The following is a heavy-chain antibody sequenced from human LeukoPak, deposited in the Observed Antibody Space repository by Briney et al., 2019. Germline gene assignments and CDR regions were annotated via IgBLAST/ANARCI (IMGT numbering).Heavy chain of an antibody. CDR1: GGSISSSSYY. Sequence: SETLSLTCAVSGGSISSSSYYWGWIRQPPGKGLEWIGEINHSGSTNYNPSLKSRVTISVDTSKNQFSLKLSSVTTADTAVYYCARSGAYGSGSPKSTWFDPWGQGTLVTVSS. CDR2: INHSGST. D-gene: IGHD3-10*01. CDR3: ARSGAYGSGSPKSTWFDP. J-gene: IGHJ5*02. V-gene: IGHV4-39*07.